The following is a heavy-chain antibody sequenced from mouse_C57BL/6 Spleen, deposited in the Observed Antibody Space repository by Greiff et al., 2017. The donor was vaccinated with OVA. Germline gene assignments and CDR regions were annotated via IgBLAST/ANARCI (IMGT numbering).Heavy chain of an antibody. D-gene: IGHD2-14*01. J-gene: IGHJ2*01. CDR3: VRQGLGPLDY. CDR2: IRSKSNNYAT. Sequence: DAGGGLVQPKGSLKLSCAASGFSFNTYAMNWVRQAPGKGLEWVARIRSKSNNYATYYADSVKDRFTISRDDSESMLYLQMNNLKTEDTAMYYCVRQGLGPLDYWGQGTTLTVSS. V-gene: IGHV10-1*01. CDR1: GFSFNTYA.